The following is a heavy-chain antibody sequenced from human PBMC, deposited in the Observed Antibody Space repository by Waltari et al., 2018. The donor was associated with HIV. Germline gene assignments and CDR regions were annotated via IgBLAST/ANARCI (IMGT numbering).Heavy chain of an antibody. Sequence: QVQLQQWGAGLLKPSETLSLTCAVYGGSFSVYYWSWIRQTPGKGLGWIGEINHSGSTNYNPSLKSRVTISVDTSKNQFSLKLSSVTAADTAVYYCARGGRGYYYDSSGGGYYGMDVWGQGTTVTVSS. CDR3: ARGGRGYYYDSSGGGYYGMDV. CDR1: GGSFSVYY. D-gene: IGHD3-22*01. CDR2: INHSGST. J-gene: IGHJ6*02. V-gene: IGHV4-34*01.